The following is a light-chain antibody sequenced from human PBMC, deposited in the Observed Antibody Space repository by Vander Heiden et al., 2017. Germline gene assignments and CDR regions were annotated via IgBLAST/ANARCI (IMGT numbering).Light chain of an antibody. Sequence: DIQMTQSPSAMSAFVGDRVTITGRASQGIRSYLAWYQQKPGKVPKRLIYDASILQSGVPSRFSGSGSGTEFTLTISSLQPEDFATYYCRQHNSYPLTFGGGTKVEIK. V-gene: IGKV1-17*03. CDR3: RQHNSYPLT. CDR2: DAS. J-gene: IGKJ4*01. CDR1: QGIRSY.